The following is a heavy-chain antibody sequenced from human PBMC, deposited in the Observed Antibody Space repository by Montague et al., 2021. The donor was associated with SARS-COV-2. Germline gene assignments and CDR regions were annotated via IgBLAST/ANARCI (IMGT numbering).Heavy chain of an antibody. CDR2: IKQSGST. J-gene: IGHJ4*02. CDR3: ARGHLSVSMIVVVFTSASYYFDY. D-gene: IGHD3-22*01. Sequence: SETLSLTCGVYGGSFGDDHWSWIRQPPGKGLEWIGEIKQSGSTNYNPSLKSRVTISVDTSRNRFSLKLTSVTAADTAVYFCARGHLSVSMIVVVFTSASYYFDYWGQGALVTVSS. CDR1: GGSFGDDH. V-gene: IGHV4-34*01.